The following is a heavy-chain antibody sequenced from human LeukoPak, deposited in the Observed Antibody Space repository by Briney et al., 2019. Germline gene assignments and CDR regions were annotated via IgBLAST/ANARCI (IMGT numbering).Heavy chain of an antibody. CDR2: IRVDNGDT. V-gene: IGHV1-18*01. CDR3: AGVNLYYNYMDV. D-gene: IGHD1-14*01. Sequence: GASVKVSCKASGYTFTRYGISWVRQAPGQGLEWMGWIRVDNGDTDNAQKFQGGVTITTDTSSTTIYMELRSLRSDDTAVYYCAGVNLYYNYMDVWGKGTTVTVSS. J-gene: IGHJ6*03. CDR1: GYTFTRYG.